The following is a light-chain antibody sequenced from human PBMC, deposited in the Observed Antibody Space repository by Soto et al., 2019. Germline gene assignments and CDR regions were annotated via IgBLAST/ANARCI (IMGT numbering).Light chain of an antibody. Sequence: EIVLTQSPATLSLSPGERATLSCRASQSVSSYLAWYQQKPGQAPRLLIYTASNRATGIPARFSGSGSGTDVTRTISSLEPEDFAVDYCQQRRNWPLTFGGGTKVEIK. J-gene: IGKJ4*01. V-gene: IGKV3-11*01. CDR2: TAS. CDR3: QQRRNWPLT. CDR1: QSVSSY.